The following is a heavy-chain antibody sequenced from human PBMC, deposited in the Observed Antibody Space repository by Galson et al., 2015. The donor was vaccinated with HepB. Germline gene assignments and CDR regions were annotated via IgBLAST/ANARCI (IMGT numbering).Heavy chain of an antibody. CDR2: ISSSSSYI. Sequence: SLRLSCAASGFTFSSYSMNWVRQAPGKGLEWVSSISSSSSYIYYADSVKGRFTISRDNAKNSLYLQMNSLRAEDTAVYYCARVGSYSSGWSSYYGMDVWGQGTTVTVSS. J-gene: IGHJ6*02. V-gene: IGHV3-21*01. D-gene: IGHD6-19*01. CDR3: ARVGSYSSGWSSYYGMDV. CDR1: GFTFSSYS.